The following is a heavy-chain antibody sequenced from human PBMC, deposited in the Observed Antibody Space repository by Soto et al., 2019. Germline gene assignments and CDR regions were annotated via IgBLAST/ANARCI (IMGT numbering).Heavy chain of an antibody. V-gene: IGHV4-4*02. CDR3: ARRTNYDFWSGNYYYYYGMDV. D-gene: IGHD3-3*01. J-gene: IGHJ6*02. CDR1: GGSISSSNW. Sequence: SETLSLTXAVSGGSISSSNWWSWVRQPPGKGLEWIGEIYHSGSTNYNPSLKSRVTISVDKSKNQFSLKLSSVTAADTAVYYCARRTNYDFWSGNYYYYYGMDVWGQGTTVTVS. CDR2: IYHSGST.